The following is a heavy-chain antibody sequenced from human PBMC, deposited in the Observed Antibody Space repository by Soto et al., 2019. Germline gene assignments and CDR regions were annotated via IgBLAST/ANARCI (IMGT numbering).Heavy chain of an antibody. CDR2: MYYSGST. V-gene: IGHV4-59*01. CDR3: ARVPYCSSSSCYSYFDS. CDR1: GGSINSFY. Sequence: LTCSVSGGSINSFYWSWIRQPPGKGLEWIGYMYYSGSTTYNPSLKSRVTISVDTSKNQFSLKLSSVTAADTAVYYCARVPYCSSSSCYSYFDSWGQGTLVTVSS. J-gene: IGHJ4*02. D-gene: IGHD2-2*01.